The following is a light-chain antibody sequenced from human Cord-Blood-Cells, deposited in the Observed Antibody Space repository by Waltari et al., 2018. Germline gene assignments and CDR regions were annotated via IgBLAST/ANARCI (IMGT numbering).Light chain of an antibody. V-gene: IGKV1-27*01. CDR3: QKYNSAPPWT. Sequence: DIQMTQSPSSLSASVGDRVTITCRASQGISNYLAWYQQKPGKVPKLLIYAASTLQSVVPSRCSGSGSGTDVTLTISSLQPEDVATYYCQKYNSAPPWTFGQGTKVEIK. CDR2: AAS. J-gene: IGKJ1*01. CDR1: QGISNY.